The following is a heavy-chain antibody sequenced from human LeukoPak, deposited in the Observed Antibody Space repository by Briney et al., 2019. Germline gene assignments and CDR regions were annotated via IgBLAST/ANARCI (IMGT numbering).Heavy chain of an antibody. D-gene: IGHD2-2*02. CDR2: IIPIFGTA. CDR3: ARALHLYPFDP. CDR1: GGTFSSYA. V-gene: IGHV1-69*13. J-gene: IGHJ5*02. Sequence: VASVKVSCKASGGTFSSYAISWVRPAPGQGLEWMGGIIPIFGTANYAQKFQGRVTITADESTSTAYMELSSLRSEDTAVYYCARALHLYPFDPWGQGTLVTVSS.